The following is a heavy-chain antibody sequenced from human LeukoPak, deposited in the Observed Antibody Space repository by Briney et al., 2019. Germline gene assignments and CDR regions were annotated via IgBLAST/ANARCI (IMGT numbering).Heavy chain of an antibody. V-gene: IGHV4-34*01. CDR1: GGSFSGYY. CDR3: ARDGYCSGGSCSLRVWRVDY. D-gene: IGHD2-15*01. Sequence: SETLSLTCAVYGGSFSGYYWSWIRQPPGKGLEWIGEINHSGSTNYNPSLKSRVTISVDTSKNQFSLKLSSVTAADTAVYYCARDGYCSGGSCSLRVWRVDYWGQGTLVTVSS. CDR2: INHSGST. J-gene: IGHJ4*02.